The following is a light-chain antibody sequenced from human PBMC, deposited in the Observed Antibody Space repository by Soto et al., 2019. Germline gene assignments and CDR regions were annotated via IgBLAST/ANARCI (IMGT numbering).Light chain of an antibody. V-gene: IGLV1-44*01. CDR2: NNY. Sequence: QSVLTQPPSASGTPGQRVTISCAGSSSNIGRNTVNWYHQLPVAAPKLLIYNNYQRPSGVPDRFSGSKSGTSASLAISGLQSEDEADYYCAAWDDSLNGHVVFGGGTKVTVL. J-gene: IGLJ2*01. CDR1: SSNIGRNT. CDR3: AAWDDSLNGHVV.